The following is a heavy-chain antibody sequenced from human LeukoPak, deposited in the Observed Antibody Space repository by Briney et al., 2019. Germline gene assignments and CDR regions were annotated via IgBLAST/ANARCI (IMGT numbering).Heavy chain of an antibody. CDR1: SGSISYFY. CDR2: IYTSGST. D-gene: IGHD3-22*01. J-gene: IGHJ4*02. CDR3: ARDYFDSSGYLGSFHY. V-gene: IGHV4-4*07. Sequence: SETLSLTCTVSSGSISYFYWSWIRQPAGKGLEWIGRIYTSGSTNYNPSLKSRVTMSVDTSRQLSLKLSSVTAADTAVYYCARDYFDSSGYLGSFHYWGQGTLVTVSS.